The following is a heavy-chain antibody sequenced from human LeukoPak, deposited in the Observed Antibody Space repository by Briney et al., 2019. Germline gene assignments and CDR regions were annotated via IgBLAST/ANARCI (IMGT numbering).Heavy chain of an antibody. CDR2: MNPNSGNT. D-gene: IGHD5-12*01. CDR1: NYAFISYD. J-gene: IGHJ4*02. CDR3: ARVRLISPSDPQQGYSGYDFGY. Sequence: GASVKVSCKASNYAFISYDINWVRQATGQGLEWMGWMNPNSGNTGYAQKFQGRVTMTRDTSIGTAYMELSSLRFDDTAVYYCARVRLISPSDPQQGYSGYDFGYWGQGTLVTVSS. V-gene: IGHV1-8*01.